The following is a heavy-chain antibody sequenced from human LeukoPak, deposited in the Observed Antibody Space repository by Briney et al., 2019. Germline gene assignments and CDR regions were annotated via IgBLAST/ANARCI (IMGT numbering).Heavy chain of an antibody. CDR3: ARVRVGNLFDY. Sequence: GGSLRLSCAASGFTVSSNYMSWVRQAPGKGLEWVSVIYSGGSTYYADSVKGRFTISRDNLKNTLYLQTNSLRAEDTAAYYCARVRVGNLFDYWGQGTLVTVSS. CDR1: GFTVSSNY. J-gene: IGHJ4*02. CDR2: IYSGGST. D-gene: IGHD1-26*01. V-gene: IGHV3-53*01.